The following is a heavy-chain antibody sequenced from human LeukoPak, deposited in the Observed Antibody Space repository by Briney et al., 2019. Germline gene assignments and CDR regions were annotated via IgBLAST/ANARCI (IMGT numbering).Heavy chain of an antibody. J-gene: IGHJ4*02. V-gene: IGHV3-23*01. CDR2: ISGSGGST. CDR1: GFTFSSYA. D-gene: IGHD3-22*01. Sequence: GGSLRLSCAASGFTFSSYAMSWVRQAPGKGLEWVSAISGSGGSTYYADSVKGRFTISRDNSKNTLYLQMNSLRAEDTAVYYCAKHNYYDSSGYAYYFDYWGQGTLVTVSS. CDR3: AKHNYYDSSGYAYYFDY.